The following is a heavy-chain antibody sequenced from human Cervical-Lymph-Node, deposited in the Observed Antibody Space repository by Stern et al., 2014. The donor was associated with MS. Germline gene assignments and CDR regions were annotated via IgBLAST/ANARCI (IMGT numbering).Heavy chain of an antibody. D-gene: IGHD3-22*01. CDR3: ARQGNYHDSHAFDI. CDR2: IYPGDSDT. V-gene: IGHV5-51*01. CDR1: GYSFSSHW. Sequence: DQLVQSGAEVKKSGESLKISCKGAGYSFSSHWIAWVRQKPGKGLEWMGIIYPGDSDTRHSPSFQGQVSISVDKSPSTAYLQWSSLTDSDTAIYYCARQGNYHDSHAFDIWGQGTMVIVSS. J-gene: IGHJ3*02.